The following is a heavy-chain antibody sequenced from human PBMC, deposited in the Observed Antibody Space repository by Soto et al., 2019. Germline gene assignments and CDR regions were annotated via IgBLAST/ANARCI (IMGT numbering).Heavy chain of an antibody. Sequence: GRSLRLSCAASGFTFSSYGMHWVRQAPGKGLEWVAVIWYDGSNKYYADSVKGRFTISRDNSKNTLYLQMNSLRAEDTAVYYCARDITMIVVVNFDYWGQGALVTVSS. V-gene: IGHV3-33*01. CDR1: GFTFSSYG. J-gene: IGHJ4*02. CDR3: ARDITMIVVVNFDY. D-gene: IGHD3-22*01. CDR2: IWYDGSNK.